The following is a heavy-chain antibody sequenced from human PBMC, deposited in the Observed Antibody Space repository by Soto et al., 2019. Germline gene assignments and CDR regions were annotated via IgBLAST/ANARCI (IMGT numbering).Heavy chain of an antibody. V-gene: IGHV3-74*01. D-gene: IGHD3-3*01. J-gene: IGHJ1*01. CDR1: ESILKNFW. Sequence: EGQLVESGGGLVQPGGSLRLSCAASESILKNFWIHWVRQAPGKGPVWVSHMNPDGSRIRYEDSVKGRFTISKDNAKGTLYLQMNSLRAEDTAVYYCATFRSGPSLEYFHLWGQGTLVTVSS. CDR3: ATFRSGPSLEYFHL. CDR2: MNPDGSRI.